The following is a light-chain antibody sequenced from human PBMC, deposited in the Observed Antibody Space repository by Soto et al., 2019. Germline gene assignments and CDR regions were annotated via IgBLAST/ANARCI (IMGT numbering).Light chain of an antibody. CDR2: AAS. Sequence: AIQMTQSPSSLSASVGDRVTITCRPSQAIRNELGRYQQKPGKAPKLLIYAASSLQSGVPSRFSGSGSGTDFTLTISSLQPEDFATYYCLQDYNYPRTFGQGTKVEVK. J-gene: IGKJ1*01. CDR3: LQDYNYPRT. CDR1: QAIRNE. V-gene: IGKV1-6*01.